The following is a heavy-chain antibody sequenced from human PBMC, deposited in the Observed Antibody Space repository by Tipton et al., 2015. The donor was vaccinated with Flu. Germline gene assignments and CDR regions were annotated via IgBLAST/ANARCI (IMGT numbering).Heavy chain of an antibody. V-gene: IGHV4-34*01. Sequence: GLVKPSETLSLTCAVYGGSFSGYYWSWIRQAPGKGLEWIGEIDHSGSTNYNPSLKSRVTMSVDTSKNQFSLRLSPVTAADTAAYYCARGLYERRYFDYWGQGTLVTVSS. J-gene: IGHJ4*02. CDR1: GGSFSGYY. CDR3: ARGLYERRYFDY. D-gene: IGHD2/OR15-2a*01. CDR2: IDHSGST.